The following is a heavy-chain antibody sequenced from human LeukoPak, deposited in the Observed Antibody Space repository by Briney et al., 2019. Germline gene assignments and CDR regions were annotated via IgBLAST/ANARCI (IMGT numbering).Heavy chain of an antibody. V-gene: IGHV3-53*01. J-gene: IGHJ3*02. CDR2: IYSGGST. D-gene: IGHD3-3*01. Sequence: GGSLRLSCAASGFTVRSNYMSWVRQAPGKGLEWVSVIYSGGSTYYADSVKGRFTISRDNSKNTLYLQMNSLRAEDTAVYYCATYPTRITIFGLGKAFDIWGQGTMVTVSS. CDR3: ATYPTRITIFGLGKAFDI. CDR1: GFTVRSNY.